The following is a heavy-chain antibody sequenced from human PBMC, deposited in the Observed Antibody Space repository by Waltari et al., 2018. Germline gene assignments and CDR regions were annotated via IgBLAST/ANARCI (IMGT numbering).Heavy chain of an antibody. CDR3: AREEVLAAIFDY. CDR1: GFRLHDYA. Sequence: VQLLESGGGVVQPGTSLRLSCTASGFRLHDYAMHGVSPTPGKGLEWGAGIGYDGTGQQYGDSVKGRFTISRDNSKNTLYLQMNNVRVEDTAVYFCAREEVLAAIFDYWGQGTLVTVSS. CDR2: IGYDGTGQ. V-gene: IGHV3-33*01. D-gene: IGHD2-15*01. J-gene: IGHJ4*01.